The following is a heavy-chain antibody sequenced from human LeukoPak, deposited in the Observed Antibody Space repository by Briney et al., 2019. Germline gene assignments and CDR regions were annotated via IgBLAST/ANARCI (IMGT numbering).Heavy chain of an antibody. CDR1: GFNLNTKW. J-gene: IGHJ4*02. V-gene: IGHV3-7*01. CDR2: INQDGSEK. Sequence: PGGTLRLSCEASGFNLNTKWMTWVRHAPGRGLEWVANINQDGSEKYYVDSVKGRFTISRDNDEHSLHLEMTGLMVEDTAVYYCADPPSDYWGQGALVAVSS. CDR3: ADPPSDY.